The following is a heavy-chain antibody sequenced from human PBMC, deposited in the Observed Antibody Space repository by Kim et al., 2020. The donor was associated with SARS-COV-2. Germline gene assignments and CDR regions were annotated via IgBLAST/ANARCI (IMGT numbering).Heavy chain of an antibody. D-gene: IGHD4-4*01. J-gene: IGHJ4*02. CDR3: ARVANYSTVDY. CDR1: GFTFRSYE. Sequence: GGSLRLSRAASGFTFRSYEMNWVRPAQGEGLEWVSYIIGSGTTIYYGESVRGRFTICRDNDKNSLYLKMNSLRAEDTAVDDCARVANYSTVDYWGQGT. V-gene: IGHV3-48*03. CDR2: IIGSGTTI.